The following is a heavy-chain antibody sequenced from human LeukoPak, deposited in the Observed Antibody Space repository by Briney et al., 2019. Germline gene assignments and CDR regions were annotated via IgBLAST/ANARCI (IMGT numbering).Heavy chain of an antibody. CDR3: ASPGRGVATFGMDV. D-gene: IGHD5-12*01. CDR1: GFTVSSNY. J-gene: IGHJ6*02. V-gene: IGHV3-53*04. Sequence: GGSLRLSCAASGFTVSSNYMSWVREAPGEGLEGVSVIYSGGSTYYADSVKGRFTISRHNSKNTLYLQMNSLRAEDTAVYYCASPGRGVATFGMDVWGQGTTVTVSS. CDR2: IYSGGST.